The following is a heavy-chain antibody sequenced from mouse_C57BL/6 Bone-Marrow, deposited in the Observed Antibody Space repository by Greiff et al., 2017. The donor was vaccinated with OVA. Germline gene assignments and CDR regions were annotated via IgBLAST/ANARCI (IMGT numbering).Heavy chain of an antibody. V-gene: IGHV5-12*01. CDR1: GFTFSDYY. Sequence: EVHLVESGGGLVQPGGSLKLSCAASGFTFSDYYMYWVRQTPEKRLEWVAYISNGGGSTYYPDTVKGRFTISRDNAKNTLYLQMSRLKSEDTAMYYCARPYYYGSRRYYYAMDYWGQGTSVTVSS. J-gene: IGHJ4*01. CDR2: ISNGGGST. D-gene: IGHD1-1*01. CDR3: ARPYYYGSRRYYYAMDY.